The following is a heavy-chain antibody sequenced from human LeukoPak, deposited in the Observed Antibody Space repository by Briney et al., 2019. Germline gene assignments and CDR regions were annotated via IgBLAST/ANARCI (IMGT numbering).Heavy chain of an antibody. CDR3: GWVRTTMARDY. V-gene: IGHV3-21*01. CDR1: GFTFSTYS. Sequence: GGSLRLSCAASGFTFSTYSMNWVRQAPGKGLEWVSSINSYITNIYYADSVKGQFTISIDNAKNTLYLQMKNLRAEGTAVYYCGWVRTTMARDYWGQGTLVTVSS. CDR2: INSYITNI. D-gene: IGHD1-1*01. J-gene: IGHJ4*02.